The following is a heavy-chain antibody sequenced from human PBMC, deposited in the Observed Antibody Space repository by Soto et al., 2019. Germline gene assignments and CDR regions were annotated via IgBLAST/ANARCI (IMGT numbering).Heavy chain of an antibody. V-gene: IGHV3-23*01. J-gene: IGHJ4*02. D-gene: IGHD6-19*01. CDR2: ISGSGGST. Sequence: EVQLLESGGGLVQPGGSLRLSCAASGFTFSSYAMSWVRQAPGKGLEWVSAISGSGGSTYYADSVKGRFTLSRDNSKNTLYLQMNSLRAEDTAVYYGAKLCSWKRRPGIAVAAHCPSYWGQGTLVTVSS. CDR3: AKLCSWKRRPGIAVAAHCPSY. CDR1: GFTFSSYA.